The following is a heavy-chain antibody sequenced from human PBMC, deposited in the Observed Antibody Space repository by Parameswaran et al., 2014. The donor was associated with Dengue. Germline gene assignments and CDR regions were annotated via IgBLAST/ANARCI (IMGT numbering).Heavy chain of an antibody. V-gene: IGHV3-33*01. J-gene: IGHJ6*02. D-gene: IGHD1-26*01. Sequence: VRQMPGKGAGVVAVIWYDGSNKYYADSVKGRFTISRDNSKNTLYLQMNSLRAEDTAVYYCARNGIVGAREEDYYYGMDVWGQGTTVTVSS. CDR3: ARNGIVGAREEDYYYGMDV. CDR2: IWYDGSNK.